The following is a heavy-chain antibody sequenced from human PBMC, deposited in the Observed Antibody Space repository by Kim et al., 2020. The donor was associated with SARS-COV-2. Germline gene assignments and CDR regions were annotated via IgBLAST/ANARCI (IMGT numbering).Heavy chain of an antibody. V-gene: IGHV3-15*01. CDR1: GFTFSHVW. D-gene: IGHD6-25*01. J-gene: IGHJ3*02. CDR2: IKSRTDGGTT. CDR3: ATEGGGSGGAFEI. Sequence: LSLTCAASGFTFSHVWMSWVRQAPGKGLEWVGRIKSRTDGGTTHYAAPVKGRFTISRDDSKSTLDLQMNSLKIEDTAVYYCATEGGGSGGAFEIWGQGTMVTVSS.